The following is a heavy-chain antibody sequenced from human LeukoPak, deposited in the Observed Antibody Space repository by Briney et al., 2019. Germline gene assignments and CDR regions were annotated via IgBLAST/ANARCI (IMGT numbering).Heavy chain of an antibody. CDR3: ARGHYYDSSYDAFDI. V-gene: IGHV1-8*02. D-gene: IGHD3-22*01. CDR1: GYTFTSYY. J-gene: IGHJ3*02. Sequence: GASVKVSCKASGYTFTSYYMHWVRQATGQGLEWMGWMNPNSGNTGYAQKFQGRVTMTRNTSISTAYMELSSLRSEDTAVYYCARGHYYDSSYDAFDIWGQGTMVTVSS. CDR2: MNPNSGNT.